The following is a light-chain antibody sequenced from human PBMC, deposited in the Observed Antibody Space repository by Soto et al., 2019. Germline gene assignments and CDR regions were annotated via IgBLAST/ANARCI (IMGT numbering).Light chain of an antibody. J-gene: IGKJ5*01. CDR3: QQYNYDPT. CDR1: QSISRW. Sequence: ITQTPSPLSSSEGHRVTITWRASQSISRWLAWYQQQPGKAPKLLIYKASSLESGVPSRFSGSGSETEFTLTISGLQPADFATYYCQQYNYDPTFGPWTLLDTK. CDR2: KAS. V-gene: IGKV1-5*03.